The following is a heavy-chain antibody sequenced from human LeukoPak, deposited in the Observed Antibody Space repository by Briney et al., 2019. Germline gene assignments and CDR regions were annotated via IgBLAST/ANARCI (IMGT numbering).Heavy chain of an antibody. CDR2: INPNSGGT. Sequence: GASVKVSCKASGYTFTSYGISWVRQAPGQGLEWMGWINPNSGGTNYAQKFQGRVTMTRDTSISTAYMELSRLRSDDTAVYYCARDDGSGFAFDYWGQGTLVTVSS. CDR1: GYTFTSYG. V-gene: IGHV1-2*02. J-gene: IGHJ4*02. D-gene: IGHD3-10*01. CDR3: ARDDGSGFAFDY.